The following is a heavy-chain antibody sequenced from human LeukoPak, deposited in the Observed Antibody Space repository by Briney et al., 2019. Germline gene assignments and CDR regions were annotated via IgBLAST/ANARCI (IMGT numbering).Heavy chain of an antibody. CDR1: GYTFTSYG. CDR2: ISAYNGNT. Sequence: GASVKVSCKASGYTFTSYGISWVRQAPGQGLEWMGWISAYNGNTNYAQKLQGRVTMTTDTSTSTAYMELRSLRSDDTAVYYCARDKAIVVVPAAIGTYFDYWGQGTLVTVSS. J-gene: IGHJ4*02. V-gene: IGHV1-18*01. CDR3: ARDKAIVVVPAAIGTYFDY. D-gene: IGHD2-2*02.